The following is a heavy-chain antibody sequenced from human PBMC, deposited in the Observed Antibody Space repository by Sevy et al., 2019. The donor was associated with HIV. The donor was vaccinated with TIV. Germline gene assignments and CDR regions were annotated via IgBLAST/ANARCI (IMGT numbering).Heavy chain of an antibody. D-gene: IGHD1-1*01. CDR3: ALERLSSDVAEYFQN. Sequence: GESLKISCAASGFTFNRYSMHWVRQAPGKGLEWVATISFDATNKHYPDSVKGRFTISRDNCQNLLFLQMDSLRPEDTAVYYCALERLSSDVAEYFQNWGQGTLVTVSS. J-gene: IGHJ1*01. V-gene: IGHV3-30-3*01. CDR1: GFTFNRYS. CDR2: ISFDATNK.